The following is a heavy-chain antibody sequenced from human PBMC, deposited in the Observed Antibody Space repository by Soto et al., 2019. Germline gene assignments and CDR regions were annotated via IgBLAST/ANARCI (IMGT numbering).Heavy chain of an antibody. D-gene: IGHD3-22*01. CDR3: ARTTYYYDSGGYPKIYGMDV. CDR1: GGTFSSYA. J-gene: IGHJ6*02. CDR2: IIPIFGTA. Sequence: SVKVSCKASGGTFSSYAISWVRQAPGQGLEWMGGIIPIFGTANYAQKFQGRVTITADESTSTAYMELSSLRSEDTAVYYCARTTYYYDSGGYPKIYGMDVWGQGTTVTVSS. V-gene: IGHV1-69*13.